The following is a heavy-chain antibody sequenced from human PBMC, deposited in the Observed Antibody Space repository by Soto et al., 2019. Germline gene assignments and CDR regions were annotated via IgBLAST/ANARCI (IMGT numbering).Heavy chain of an antibody. CDR1: GFTFSSYW. J-gene: IGHJ4*02. D-gene: IGHD3-10*01. V-gene: IGHV3-7*04. Sequence: PGGSLRLSCAASGFTFSSYWMSWARQAPGKGLEWVANIKEDGSERYYVDSVKGRFTISRDNAKNSLYLQMNSLRAEDTAVYYCARATGADKEDYWGQGTLVTVSS. CDR3: ARATGADKEDY. CDR2: IKEDGSER.